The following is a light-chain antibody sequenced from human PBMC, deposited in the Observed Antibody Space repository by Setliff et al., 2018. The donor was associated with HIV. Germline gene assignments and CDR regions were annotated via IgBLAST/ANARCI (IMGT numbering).Light chain of an antibody. V-gene: IGLV2-23*02. Sequence: ALTQPASVSGSPGQSITISCTGSSSDIGTYNFVSWYQQYPNKAPKVVIYEVSVRPSGISNRFSGSKSGNTASLTISGLQPEGESDYYCCSYASGSTSLFVFGTGAKVTVL. CDR3: CSYASGSTSLFV. J-gene: IGLJ1*01. CDR2: EVS. CDR1: SSDIGTYNF.